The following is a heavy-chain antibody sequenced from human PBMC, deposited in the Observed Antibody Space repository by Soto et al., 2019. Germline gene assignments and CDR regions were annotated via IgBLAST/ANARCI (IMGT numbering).Heavy chain of an antibody. CDR3: AKGGRQWLVTSGFNY. J-gene: IGHJ4*02. V-gene: IGHV3-30*18. D-gene: IGHD6-19*01. CDR1: GFTFSDYA. CDR2: VSHDGRNT. Sequence: VQLVESGGGVVQPGRSLRLSCAAPGFTFSDYAMHWVRQAPGKGLEWVAVVSHDGRNTHYADSVKGRFTISRDSSKNMVSLEMTSLRAEDTAVYYCAKGGRQWLVTSGFNYWGQGALVTVSS.